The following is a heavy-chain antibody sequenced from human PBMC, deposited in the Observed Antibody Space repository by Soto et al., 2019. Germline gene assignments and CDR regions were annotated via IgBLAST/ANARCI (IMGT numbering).Heavy chain of an antibody. J-gene: IGHJ4*02. CDR2: IWYDGSNK. D-gene: IGHD3-10*01. V-gene: IGHV3-33*01. CDR1: GFTFSSYG. Sequence: QVQLVESGGGVVQPGRSLRLSCAASGFTFSSYGMHWVRQAPGKGLEWVAVIWYDGSNKYYADSVKGRFTISRANSKNSLYLQMNRLSAADTAAYYCARVNIGRYFSGAFAVDYWGQGTLVTVSS. CDR3: ARVNIGRYFSGAFAVDY.